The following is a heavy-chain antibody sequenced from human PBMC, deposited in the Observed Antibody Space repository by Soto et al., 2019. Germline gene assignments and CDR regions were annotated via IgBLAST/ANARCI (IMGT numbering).Heavy chain of an antibody. CDR3: ARGRLTSGTVREGTWGLYSYYGLDV. J-gene: IGHJ6*02. V-gene: IGHV4-61*01. D-gene: IGHD3-10*01. CDR2: VFSGGST. Sequence: SETLSLTCTVSGGSVSSSSYYWNWIRQTPWKGLEWIGHVFSGGSTNYNPSLKSRVIMSVDRSENQLSLKLDSVTAADAAVYYCARGRLTSGTVREGTWGLYSYYGLDVWGRGXTVTVYS. CDR1: GGSVSSSSYY.